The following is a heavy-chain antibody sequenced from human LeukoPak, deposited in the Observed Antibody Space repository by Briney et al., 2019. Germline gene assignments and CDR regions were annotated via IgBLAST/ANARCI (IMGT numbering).Heavy chain of an antibody. CDR2: LSASGGTT. J-gene: IGHJ5*02. CDR3: AKLPREYCSSTSCPNWFDT. CDR1: GFTFSTYA. D-gene: IGHD2-2*01. V-gene: IGHV3-23*01. Sequence: GGSLRLSCAASGFTFSTYAMSWVRQAPGKGLEWVSALSASGGTTYYADSVKGRFTTSRDNSKNTLYLQMNSLRVEDTAVYHCAKLPREYCSSTSCPNWFDTWGLGTLVTVSS.